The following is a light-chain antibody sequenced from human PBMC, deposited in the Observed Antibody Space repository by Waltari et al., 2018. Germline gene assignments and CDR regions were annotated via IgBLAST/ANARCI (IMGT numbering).Light chain of an antibody. J-gene: IGKJ1*01. Sequence: EIVLTQSPGTLSLSPGERATISCRASQSVRGSLAWYQQKAGQAPRLLIYGASSRATGIPDRFSGSGSVTDFSLTISRLEPEDFAVYYCQHYVRLPATFGQGTKVEI. CDR1: QSVRGS. V-gene: IGKV3-20*01. CDR2: GAS. CDR3: QHYVRLPAT.